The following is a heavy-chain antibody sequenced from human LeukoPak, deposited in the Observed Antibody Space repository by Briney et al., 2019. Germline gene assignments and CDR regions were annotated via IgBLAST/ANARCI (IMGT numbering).Heavy chain of an antibody. CDR3: AHLGGMVIQN. D-gene: IGHD3-16*01. CDR1: GFTFSDYY. CDR2: ISTSGSTI. Sequence: TGGSLRLSCAASGFTFSDYYMSWIRQAPGKGLEWVSYISTSGSTIYYADSVRGRFTISRDNAKNSLYLQMNSLRADDTAVYYCAHLGGMVIQNWGQGTLVTVSS. V-gene: IGHV3-11*04. J-gene: IGHJ1*01.